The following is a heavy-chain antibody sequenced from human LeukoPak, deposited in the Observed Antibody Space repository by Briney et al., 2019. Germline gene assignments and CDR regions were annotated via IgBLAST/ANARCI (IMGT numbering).Heavy chain of an antibody. J-gene: IGHJ4*02. CDR3: AKDRFLHGATHYFDY. Sequence: GGSLRLSCAASGFTFDDYAMHWVRQAPGKGLEWVSLISWDGGSTYYADSVKGRFTISRDNSKNSLYLQMNSLRAEDTALYYCAKDRFLHGATHYFDYWGQGTLVTVSS. CDR2: ISWDGGST. D-gene: IGHD3-3*01. V-gene: IGHV3-43D*03. CDR1: GFTFDDYA.